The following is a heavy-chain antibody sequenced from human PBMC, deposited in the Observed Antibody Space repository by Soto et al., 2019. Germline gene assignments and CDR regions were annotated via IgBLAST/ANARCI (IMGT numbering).Heavy chain of an antibody. Sequence: SETLSLTCAVSGYSISSGYYWGWIRQPPGKGLEWIGSIYHSGSTYYNPSLKSRVTISVDTSKNQFSLKLSSVTAADTAVYYRARGKGRGSGSYNRDDAFDIWGQGTMVTVSS. J-gene: IGHJ3*02. CDR1: GYSISSGYY. D-gene: IGHD1-26*01. CDR3: ARGKGRGSGSYNRDDAFDI. CDR2: IYHSGST. V-gene: IGHV4-38-2*01.